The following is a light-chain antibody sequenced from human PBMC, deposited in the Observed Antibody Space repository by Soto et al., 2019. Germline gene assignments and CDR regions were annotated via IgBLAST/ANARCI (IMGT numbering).Light chain of an antibody. CDR2: DSS. Sequence: EVELTQSPATLSLSPGETATLYCRASQSVDKFLAWYQQRPGQPPRLLMFDSSNRATGVPVRFSGSGSGTVFTLTLDSLEPEDSAVYYCQQRKHLPPITFGHGTRLEIK. CDR3: QQRKHLPPIT. V-gene: IGKV3-11*01. CDR1: QSVDKF. J-gene: IGKJ5*01.